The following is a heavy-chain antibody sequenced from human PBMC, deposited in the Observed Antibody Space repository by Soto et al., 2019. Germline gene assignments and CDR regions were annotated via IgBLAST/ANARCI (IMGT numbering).Heavy chain of an antibody. CDR2: TYYRSKWFH. Sequence: PSQTLSLTCTISGDSVSSDITSWNWIRQSPSRGLEWLGRTYYRSKWFHDYAASVKSRITINPDTSKNQFSLELNSMTPEDTAVYYCARANFGSGWPPVYYYYYGMDVWGQGTTVTVSS. V-gene: IGHV6-1*01. CDR1: GDSVSSDITS. CDR3: ARANFGSGWPPVYYYYYGMDV. D-gene: IGHD6-19*01. J-gene: IGHJ6*02.